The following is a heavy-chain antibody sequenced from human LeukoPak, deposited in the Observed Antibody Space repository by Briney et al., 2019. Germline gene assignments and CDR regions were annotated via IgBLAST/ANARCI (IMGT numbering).Heavy chain of an antibody. Sequence: PSETLSLTCTVSGGSISSYYWSWIRQPPGKGLEWIGYIYYSGSTNYNPSLKSRVTISVGTSKNQFSLKLSSVTAADTAVYYCARDSGYSYGYGHFDYWGQGTLVTVSS. J-gene: IGHJ4*02. CDR1: GGSISSYY. V-gene: IGHV4-59*01. CDR3: ARDSGYSYGYGHFDY. CDR2: IYYSGST. D-gene: IGHD5-18*01.